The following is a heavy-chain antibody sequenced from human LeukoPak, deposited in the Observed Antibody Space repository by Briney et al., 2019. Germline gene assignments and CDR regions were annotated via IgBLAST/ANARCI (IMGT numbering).Heavy chain of an antibody. CDR1: GDSVSGSPAV. Sequence: SQTLSLTCAISGDSVSGSPAVWNWIRQSPSRGLEWLGRAYYRAKWFIDYALSVKGRITITPDTYKHQLSLQLKSVTAEDTAVYYCARGAVRGGTNFDYWGQGTLVTVSS. D-gene: IGHD3-10*01. CDR2: AYYRAKWFI. J-gene: IGHJ4*02. CDR3: ARGAVRGGTNFDY. V-gene: IGHV6-1*01.